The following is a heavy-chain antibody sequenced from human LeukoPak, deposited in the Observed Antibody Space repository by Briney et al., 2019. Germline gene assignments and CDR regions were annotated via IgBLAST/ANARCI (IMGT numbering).Heavy chain of an antibody. CDR3: ARDPHSGSYLDY. CDR2: IIPIFGIA. V-gene: IGHV1-69*04. J-gene: IGHJ4*02. CDR1: GGTFSSYA. D-gene: IGHD1-26*01. Sequence: ASVKVSCKASGGTFSSYAISWVRQAPGQGLEWMGRIIPIFGIANYAQKFQGRVTITADKSTSTAYMELSGLRSEDTAVYYCARDPHSGSYLDYWGQGTLVTVSS.